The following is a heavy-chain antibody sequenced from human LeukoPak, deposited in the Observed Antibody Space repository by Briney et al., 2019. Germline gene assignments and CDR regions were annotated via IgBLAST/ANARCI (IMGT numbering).Heavy chain of an antibody. V-gene: IGHV4-59*08. CDR1: GXSISTYY. D-gene: IGHD6-19*01. J-gene: IGHJ5*02. Sequence: SETLSLTWAVSGXSISTYYWSWIRQPPGKGLEWIGYIHYSGSSNYNPSLKSRVTISLDTSKNHFSLMLSSVTAADTAVYYCATNAAVATSRSWFDPWGQGTLVTVSS. CDR2: IHYSGSS. CDR3: ATNAAVATSRSWFDP.